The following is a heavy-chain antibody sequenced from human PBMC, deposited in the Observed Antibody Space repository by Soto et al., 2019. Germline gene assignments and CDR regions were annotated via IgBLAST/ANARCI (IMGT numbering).Heavy chain of an antibody. Sequence: GGSLRLCWAASGGTVSSNYMIVVRQAPGKGLEWVSVIYSGGSTYYADSVKGRFTISRDNSKNTLYLQMNSLRAQDTAVYYCARDQLYYNEISRRPLNALDV. CDR1: GGTVSSNY. V-gene: IGHV3-66*01. D-gene: IGHD3-22*01. CDR2: IYSGGST. CDR3: ARDQLYYNEISRRPLNALDV. J-gene: IGHJ3*01.